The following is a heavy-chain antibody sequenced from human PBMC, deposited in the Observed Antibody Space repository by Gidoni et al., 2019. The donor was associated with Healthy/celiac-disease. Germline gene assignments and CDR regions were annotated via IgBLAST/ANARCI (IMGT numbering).Heavy chain of an antibody. CDR1: GFTFSSYG. CDR3: AKSGGYCSSTSCDYYMDV. Sequence: QVQLVESGGGVVQPGRSLRLSCAASGFTFSSYGMHWVRQAPGKGLEWVAVISYDGSNKYYADSVKGRFTISRDNSKNTLYLQMNSLRAEDTAVYYCAKSGGYCSSTSCDYYMDVWGKGTTVTVSS. V-gene: IGHV3-30*18. D-gene: IGHD2-2*01. J-gene: IGHJ6*03. CDR2: ISYDGSNK.